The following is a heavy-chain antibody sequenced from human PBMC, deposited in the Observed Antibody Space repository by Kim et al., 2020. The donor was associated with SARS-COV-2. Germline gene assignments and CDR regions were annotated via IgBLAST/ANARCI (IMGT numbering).Heavy chain of an antibody. Sequence: GGSLRLCCAASGFTFSSYWMSWVRQAPGKGLEWVANIKQDGSEKYYVDSVKGRFTVSRDNAENSLYLQMNSLRAEDTAVYYCSSDLDVWGKGAAVTVSS. J-gene: IGHJ6*04. CDR2: IKQDGSEK. V-gene: IGHV3-7*01. CDR3: SSDLDV. CDR1: GFTFSSYW.